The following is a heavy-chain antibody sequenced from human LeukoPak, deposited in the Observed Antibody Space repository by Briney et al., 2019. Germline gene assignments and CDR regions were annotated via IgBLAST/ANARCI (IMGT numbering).Heavy chain of an antibody. Sequence: PGGSLRLSCSASGFTFSSYAMHWVRQAPGKGLEYVSAISSNGGSTYYADSVKGRFTISRDNSKNTLYLQMSSLRAEDTAVYYCVKGQEDYDFWSGYPEYYYYGMDVWGQGTTVTVSS. V-gene: IGHV3-64D*09. CDR2: ISSNGGST. J-gene: IGHJ6*02. CDR3: VKGQEDYDFWSGYPEYYYYGMDV. D-gene: IGHD3-3*01. CDR1: GFTFSSYA.